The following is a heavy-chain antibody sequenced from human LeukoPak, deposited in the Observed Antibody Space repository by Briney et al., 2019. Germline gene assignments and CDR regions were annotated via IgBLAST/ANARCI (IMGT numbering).Heavy chain of an antibody. V-gene: IGHV3-20*04. CDR3: ARGMDGYYPPSFGDY. Sequence: RPGGSLRLSCAASGFTFDDYGMSWVRQAPGKGLEWVSGINWNGGSTGYADSVKGRFTISRDNAKNSLYLQMNSLRAEDTALYYCARGMDGYYPPSFGDYWGQGTLVTVSS. CDR2: INWNGGST. D-gene: IGHD3-22*01. CDR1: GFTFDDYG. J-gene: IGHJ4*02.